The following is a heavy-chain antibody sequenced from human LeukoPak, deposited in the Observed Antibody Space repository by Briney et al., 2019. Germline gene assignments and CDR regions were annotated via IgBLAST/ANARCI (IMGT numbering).Heavy chain of an antibody. Sequence: GGSLRLSCAASGFTFDDYAMHWVRQAPGKGLEWVSGISWNSGSIGYADSVKGRFTISRDNAKNSLYLQMNSLRAEDTALYYCAKDIGMRAAAGHLDYWGQGTLVTVSS. D-gene: IGHD6-13*01. CDR3: AKDIGMRAAAGHLDY. J-gene: IGHJ4*02. CDR1: GFTFDDYA. V-gene: IGHV3-9*01. CDR2: ISWNSGSI.